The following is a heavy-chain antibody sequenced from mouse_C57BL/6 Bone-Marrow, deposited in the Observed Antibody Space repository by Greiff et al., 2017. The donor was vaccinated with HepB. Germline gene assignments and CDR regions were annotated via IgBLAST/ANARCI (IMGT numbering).Heavy chain of an antibody. V-gene: IGHV1-22*01. J-gene: IGHJ2*01. CDR3: ASRDGYDNFDY. Sequence: VHVKQSGPELVKPGASVKMSCKASGYTFTDYNMHWVKQSHGKSLEWIGYINPNNGGTSYNQKFKGKATLTVNKSSSTAYMELRSLTSEDSAVYYCASRDGYDNFDYWGQGTTLTVSS. D-gene: IGHD2-2*01. CDR2: INPNNGGT. CDR1: GYTFTDYN.